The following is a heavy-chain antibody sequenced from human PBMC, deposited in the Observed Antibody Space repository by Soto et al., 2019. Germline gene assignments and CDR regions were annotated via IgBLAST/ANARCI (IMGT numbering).Heavy chain of an antibody. D-gene: IGHD3-16*01. CDR1: GFTFSSYA. Sequence: EGQLLESGGGLVQPGGSLRLSCAASGFTFSSYAMTWVRQAPGKGLEWVSSISGSGVSTYYADSVKGRCTISRDNSKNTLYLQMNSLRAEDTATYHCAKSAGSNVYYPIDCWGQGTLVTVSS. J-gene: IGHJ4*02. V-gene: IGHV3-23*01. CDR3: AKSAGSNVYYPIDC. CDR2: ISGSGVST.